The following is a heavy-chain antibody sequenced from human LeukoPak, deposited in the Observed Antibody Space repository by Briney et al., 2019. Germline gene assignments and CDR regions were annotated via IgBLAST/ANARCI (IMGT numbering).Heavy chain of an antibody. CDR1: GFTFSSYA. D-gene: IGHD5-18*01. V-gene: IGHV3-23*01. J-gene: IGHJ4*02. Sequence: PGGSLRLSCAASGFTFSSYAMSWVRQARGKGLEWVAAICGSGGSTYYADSVKGRFTISRDNSKNTLYMQMNSLRAEDTAVYYCAKAGIQLWPGVQDYWGQGTLVTVSS. CDR3: AKAGIQLWPGVQDY. CDR2: ICGSGGST.